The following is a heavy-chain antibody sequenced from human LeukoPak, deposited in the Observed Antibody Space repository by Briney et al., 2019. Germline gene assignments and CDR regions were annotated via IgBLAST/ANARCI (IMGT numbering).Heavy chain of an antibody. J-gene: IGHJ4*02. CDR3: AGVRSWIHLWISFDW. V-gene: IGHV4-59*01. CDR1: GGSITPYY. Sequence: SETLSLTCTVSGGSITPYYWSWIRHPPGKGLEWIGNIYYSGSTNYNPSLKSRVTISVDTSQNQFSLKLSSVTAADTAVFSCAGVRSWIHLWISFDWWGEGTPVT. CDR2: IYYSGST. D-gene: IGHD5-18*01.